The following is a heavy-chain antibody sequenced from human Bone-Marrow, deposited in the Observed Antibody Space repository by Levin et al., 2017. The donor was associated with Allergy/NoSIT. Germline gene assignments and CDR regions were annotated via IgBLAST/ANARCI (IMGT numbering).Heavy chain of an antibody. J-gene: IGHJ5*02. D-gene: IGHD2-21*01. CDR2: IYYSGST. V-gene: IGHV4-39*07. Sequence: ASETLSLTCTVSGGSISSSSYYWGWIRQPPGKGLEWIGSIYYSGSTYYNPSLKSRVTISVDTSKNQFSLKLSSVTAADTAVYYCARDPGRFWDCGGFAWFDPWGQGTLVTVSS. CDR3: ARDPGRFWDCGGFAWFDP. CDR1: GGSISSSSYY.